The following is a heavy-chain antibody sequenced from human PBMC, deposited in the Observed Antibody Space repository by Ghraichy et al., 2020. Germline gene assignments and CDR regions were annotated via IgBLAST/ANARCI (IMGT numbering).Heavy chain of an antibody. CDR2: IKHDGSEI. V-gene: IGHV3-7*03. J-gene: IGHJ4*02. Sequence: GGSLRLSCVASGFTFSSYWMNWGRQAPGKGLEWVATIKHDGSEIYYVDSVKGRFTVSRDNTKNSLYLQMNSLRAEDTAVYFCARASRTGDGHYWGQGTLVTVSS. CDR3: ARASRTGDGHY. CDR1: GFTFSSYW. D-gene: IGHD3/OR15-3a*01.